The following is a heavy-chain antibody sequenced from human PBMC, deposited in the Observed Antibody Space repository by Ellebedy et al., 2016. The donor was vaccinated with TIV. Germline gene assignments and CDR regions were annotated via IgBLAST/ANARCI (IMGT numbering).Heavy chain of an antibody. V-gene: IGHV4-4*07. J-gene: IGHJ4*02. CDR1: GVSISRYY. Sequence: SETLSLTCSVSGVSISRYYWNWIRQSAGKGLEWIGRIYTSGHTDYNPSLRSRVSISVDTPKNQFSLKVNSVTAADTAVYYCARDRFGAYYFDSWGQGTQVTVSS. CDR2: IYTSGHT. CDR3: ARDRFGAYYFDS. D-gene: IGHD3-16*01.